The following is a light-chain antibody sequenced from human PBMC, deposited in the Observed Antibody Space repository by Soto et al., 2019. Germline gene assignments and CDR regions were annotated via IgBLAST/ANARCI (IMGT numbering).Light chain of an antibody. J-gene: IGKJ4*01. CDR3: QQYFDTPLT. Sequence: DIVMTQSPDSLAVSLGERAAINCKSSQSVLSSSNNENYLAWYQQKQGQPPKLLIYWASTRESGVPDRFSGSGSGTDFTLTISSLQAEDVAVYYCQQYFDTPLTCGGGTKGEIK. CDR2: WAS. V-gene: IGKV4-1*01. CDR1: QSVLSSSNNENY.